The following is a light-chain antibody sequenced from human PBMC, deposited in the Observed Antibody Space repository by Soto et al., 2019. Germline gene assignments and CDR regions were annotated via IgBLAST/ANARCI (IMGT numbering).Light chain of an antibody. CDR1: QSVRIF. V-gene: IGKV3-11*01. CDR3: QQRGNWPLYT. Sequence: EIVLTQSPATLSLSPGERATLSCRASQSVRIFLAWYQQKPGQAPRLLIYDASNRATGIPDRFSGSGSGTDFTLTISSQEPEDFAVYYCQQRGNWPLYTFGQGTKVEMK. CDR2: DAS. J-gene: IGKJ2*01.